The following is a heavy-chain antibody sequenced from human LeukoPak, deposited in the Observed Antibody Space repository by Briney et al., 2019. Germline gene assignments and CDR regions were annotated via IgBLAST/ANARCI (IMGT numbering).Heavy chain of an antibody. CDR3: ARGPMTSDV. J-gene: IGHJ6*02. D-gene: IGHD2-21*02. CDR2: IEPDGSAM. CDR1: GFTFGTNW. V-gene: IGHV3-7*03. Sequence: GGCLTLAWPPAGFTFGTNWISSVRQAPGVWLEWVDNIEPDGSAMYYVDSVKGRFTISRDNAKNSLYLQMNSLRAEDTAVYYCARGPMTSDVWGQGTTVTVSS.